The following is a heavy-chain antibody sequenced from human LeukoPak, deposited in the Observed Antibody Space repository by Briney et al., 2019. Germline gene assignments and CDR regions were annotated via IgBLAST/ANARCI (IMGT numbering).Heavy chain of an antibody. J-gene: IGHJ4*02. CDR1: GFTVSSNY. CDR2: ISSSSSTI. CDR3: ARDGTSYGGDHYDY. Sequence: GGSLRLSCEASGFTVSSNYMSWVRQAPGKGLEWVSYISSSSSTIYYADSVKGRFTISRDNAKNSLYLQMNSLRDEDTAVYYCARDGTSYGGDHYDYWGQGTLVTVSS. V-gene: IGHV3-48*02. D-gene: IGHD4-23*01.